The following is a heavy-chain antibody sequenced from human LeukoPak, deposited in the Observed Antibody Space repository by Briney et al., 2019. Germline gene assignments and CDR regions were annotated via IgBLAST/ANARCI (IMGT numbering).Heavy chain of an antibody. Sequence: GASVKVSCKASGYTFTGYYMHWVRQAPGQGLEWMGWINPNSGGTNYAQKFQGRVTMTRDTSISTAYMEQSRLRSDDTAVYYCARDRASIAARFYFDYWGQGTLVIVSS. V-gene: IGHV1-2*02. D-gene: IGHD6-6*01. CDR2: INPNSGGT. J-gene: IGHJ4*02. CDR3: ARDRASIAARFYFDY. CDR1: GYTFTGYY.